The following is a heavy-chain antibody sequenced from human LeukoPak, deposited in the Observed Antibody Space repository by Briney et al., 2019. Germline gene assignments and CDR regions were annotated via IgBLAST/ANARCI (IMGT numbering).Heavy chain of an antibody. J-gene: IGHJ4*02. V-gene: IGHV1-46*01. D-gene: IGHD3-3*01. CDR3: ARMVTDSRPKVYYDFWSGYYAYYFDY. Sequence: ASVKVSCKASGYTFTSYYMHWVRQAPGQGLEWMGIINPSGGSTSYAQKFQGRVTMTRDTSTSTVYMELSSLRSEDTAVYYCARMVTDSRPKVYYDFWSGYYAYYFDYWGQGTLVTVSS. CDR1: GYTFTSYY. CDR2: INPSGGST.